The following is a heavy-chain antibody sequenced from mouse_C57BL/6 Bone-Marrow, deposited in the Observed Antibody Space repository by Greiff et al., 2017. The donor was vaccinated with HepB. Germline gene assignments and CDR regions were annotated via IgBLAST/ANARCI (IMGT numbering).Heavy chain of an antibody. CDR2: ISSGGSYT. CDR3: ARQCDYRHFDY. D-gene: IGHD2-4*01. V-gene: IGHV5-6*01. CDR1: GFTFSSYG. J-gene: IGHJ2*01. Sequence: EVQGVESGGDLVKPGGSLKLSCAASGFTFSSYGMSWVRQTPDKRLEWVATISSGGSYTYYPDSVKGRFTISRDNAKNTLYLQMSSLKSEDTAMYYFARQCDYRHFDYWCQGTTLTVSS.